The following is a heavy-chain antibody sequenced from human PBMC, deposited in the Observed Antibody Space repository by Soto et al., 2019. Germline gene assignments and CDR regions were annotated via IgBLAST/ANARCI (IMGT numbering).Heavy chain of an antibody. CDR1: GYCFSSYA. V-gene: IGHV1-3*04. CDR2: INIGSGNT. D-gene: IGHD2-21*02. CDR3: ARDGGDCGYRLAYYYYIGMDV. J-gene: IGHJ6*02. Sequence: ASVKLSCKARGYCFSSYAMHWVRQAHGQRLEWMGWINIGSGNTEYSQNFQDRITITRDTSASTVYMELSSLRSEDTAVYYCARDGGDCGYRLAYYYYIGMDVWGQGTTVTVSS.